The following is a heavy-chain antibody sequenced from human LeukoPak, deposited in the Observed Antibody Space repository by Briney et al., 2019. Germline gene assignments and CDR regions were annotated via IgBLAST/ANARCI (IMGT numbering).Heavy chain of an antibody. CDR3: ARDRTTPGYSSGWYDY. CDR2: INPSGGST. Sequence: ASVKVSCKASGYTFTSYYMHWVRQAPGHGLEWMGIINPSGGSTSYAQKFQGRDTMTRDTSTSTVYMELSSLRSEDTAVYYCARDRTTPGYSSGWYDYWGQGTLVTVSS. D-gene: IGHD6-19*01. CDR1: GYTFTSYY. V-gene: IGHV1-46*01. J-gene: IGHJ4*02.